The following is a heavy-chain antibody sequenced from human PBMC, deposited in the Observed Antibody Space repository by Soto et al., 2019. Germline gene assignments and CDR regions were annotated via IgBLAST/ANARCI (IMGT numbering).Heavy chain of an antibody. Sequence: ASVKVSCKASGYTFTGYYMHWVRQAPGQRLEWMGWINAGNGNTKYSQKFQGRVTITRDTSASTAYMELSSLRSEDTAVYYCARDTYYYDSSGYSVLFFFDFWGQGTLVTVSS. J-gene: IGHJ4*02. V-gene: IGHV1-3*01. CDR2: INAGNGNT. CDR1: GYTFTGYY. D-gene: IGHD3-22*01. CDR3: ARDTYYYDSSGYSVLFFFDF.